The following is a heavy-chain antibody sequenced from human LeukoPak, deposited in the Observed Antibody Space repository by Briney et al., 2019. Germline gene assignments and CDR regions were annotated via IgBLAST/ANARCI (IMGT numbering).Heavy chain of an antibody. V-gene: IGHV3-30*03. D-gene: IGHD3-3*01. CDR1: GFTFSSYG. Sequence: GGSLRLSCAASGFTFSSYGMHWVRQAPGKGLEWVAIISNDGSRKYYAHSVEGRFTISRDNSKNTLYLQMDSLRAEDTAVYYCARDRAWNYFDYWGQGTLVTVSP. CDR3: ARDRAWNYFDY. CDR2: ISNDGSRK. J-gene: IGHJ4*02.